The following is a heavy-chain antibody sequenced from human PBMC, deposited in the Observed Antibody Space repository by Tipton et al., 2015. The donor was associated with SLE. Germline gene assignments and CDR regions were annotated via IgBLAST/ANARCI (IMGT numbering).Heavy chain of an antibody. CDR1: GGSINTYY. CDR2: IYTGGNT. D-gene: IGHD2-2*01. CDR3: VVCSPSSCSYFDY. V-gene: IGHV4-4*07. Sequence: LRLSCTVSGGSINTYYWAWVRQPAGKGLEWIGRIYTGGNTKYNPSLESRVSLSVDTSRGQFFLEVRSVTAAATAVYYCVVCSPSSCSYFDYWGQGRLVTVSS. J-gene: IGHJ4*02.